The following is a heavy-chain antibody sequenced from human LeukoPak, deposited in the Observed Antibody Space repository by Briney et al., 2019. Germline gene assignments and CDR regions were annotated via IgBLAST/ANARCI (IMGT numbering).Heavy chain of an antibody. J-gene: IGHJ4*02. Sequence: PSETLSLTCAVYGGSFSGYYWSWIRQPPGKGLEWIGEINHSGSTNYNPSLKSPVTISVDTSKNQFSLKLSSVTAADTAVYYCATDTYYYGSGSRLDYWGQGTLVTVSS. V-gene: IGHV4-34*01. CDR3: ATDTYYYGSGSRLDY. CDR1: GGSFSGYY. CDR2: INHSGST. D-gene: IGHD3-10*01.